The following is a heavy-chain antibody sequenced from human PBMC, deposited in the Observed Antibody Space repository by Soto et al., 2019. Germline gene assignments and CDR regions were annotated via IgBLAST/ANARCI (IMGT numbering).Heavy chain of an antibody. CDR2: IDWDAGK. D-gene: IGHD6-13*01. J-gene: IGHJ6*02. Sequence: SGPTLVNPTQTLTLTCTFSGFSLDTTGMRVAWIRQPPGKALEWLARIDWDAGKFYNTSLKTRLTISKDTSKNQVVLTMTNMDPVDTATYYCARMPYSNCYYAMDVWGQGTTVPVSS. CDR3: ARMPYSNCYYAMDV. CDR1: GFSLDTTGMR. V-gene: IGHV2-70*04.